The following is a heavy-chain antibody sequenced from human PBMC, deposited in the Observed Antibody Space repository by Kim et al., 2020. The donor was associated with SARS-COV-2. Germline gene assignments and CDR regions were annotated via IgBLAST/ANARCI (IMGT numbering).Heavy chain of an antibody. J-gene: IGHJ3*02. Sequence: IPPLMGLVTFSVDTSKNQFSLKLSSVTAADTAVYYCASPGIAAAGGAFDIWGQGTMVTVSS. CDR3: ASPGIAAAGGAFDI. V-gene: IGHV4-39*01. D-gene: IGHD6-13*01.